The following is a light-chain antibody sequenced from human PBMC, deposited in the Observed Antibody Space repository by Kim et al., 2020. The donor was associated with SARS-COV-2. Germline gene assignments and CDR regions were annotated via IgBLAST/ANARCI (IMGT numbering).Light chain of an antibody. CDR2: AGS. J-gene: IGKJ1*01. Sequence: GDRVTITCRASQGIRNFLVWYQQKPGTAPKLLIFAGSSVQSGVPSRFSGSASGTDFTLTISSLQPEDVATYFCQQYDSAPPTFGPGTKV. CDR3: QQYDSAPPT. CDR1: QGIRNF. V-gene: IGKV1-27*01.